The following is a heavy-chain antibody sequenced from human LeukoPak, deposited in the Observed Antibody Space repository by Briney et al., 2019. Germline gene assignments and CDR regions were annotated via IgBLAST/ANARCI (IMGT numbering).Heavy chain of an antibody. D-gene: IGHD6-13*01. J-gene: IGHJ4*02. CDR3: AKDPGYSSSWYYFDY. V-gene: IGHV3-23*01. CDR1: GFTFSSYA. Sequence: GGSLRLSCAASGFTFSSYAMSWVRQAPGKGLEWVSAISGSGGSTYYADSVKGRFTISRDNSKNTLYLQMNSLRAEDTAVYYCAKDPGYSSSWYYFDYWGQGTLVTVSS. CDR2: ISGSGGST.